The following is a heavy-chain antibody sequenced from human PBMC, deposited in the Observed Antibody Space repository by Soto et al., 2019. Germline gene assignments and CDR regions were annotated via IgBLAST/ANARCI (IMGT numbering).Heavy chain of an antibody. J-gene: IGHJ6*02. CDR1: GFSFSDSA. D-gene: IGHD1-1*01. CDR2: IRSKAINYAT. V-gene: IGHV3-73*01. Sequence: GGSLRLSCAASGFSFSDSAMHCVRQASGKGLEWVGRIRSKAINYATAYAASVQGRFTISRDDSKNTAYLQMNSLKAEDTAVYYCTRASWNYYYYGMDIWGQGTTVTVSS. CDR3: TRASWNYYYYGMDI.